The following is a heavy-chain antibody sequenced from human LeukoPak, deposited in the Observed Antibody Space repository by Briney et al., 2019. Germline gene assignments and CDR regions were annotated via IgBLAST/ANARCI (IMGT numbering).Heavy chain of an antibody. Sequence: SETLSLTCTVSGGSISSYYCNWIRQPPGRRLEWTGYISYSGSTNYNPSLKSRVTISVDTSKNHFSLNLSSVTAADTAVYYCARGDYNGNPDFDSWGQGTLVTVSS. CDR2: ISYSGST. D-gene: IGHD2-8*01. CDR3: ARGDYNGNPDFDS. V-gene: IGHV4-59*01. J-gene: IGHJ4*02. CDR1: GGSISSYY.